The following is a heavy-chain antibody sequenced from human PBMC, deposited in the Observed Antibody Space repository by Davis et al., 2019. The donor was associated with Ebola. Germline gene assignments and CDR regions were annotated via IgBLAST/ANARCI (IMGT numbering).Heavy chain of an antibody. CDR1: GGTFSSYA. V-gene: IGHV1-69*13. J-gene: IGHJ6*02. D-gene: IGHD3-10*01. CDR2: IIPIFGTA. Sequence: SVKVSCKASGGTFSSYAISWVRQAPGQGLEWMGGIIPIFGTANYAQKFQGRVTITADESTSTAYMELSSLRSEDTAVYYCARDYYGSGSYYYYYYGMDVWGQGTTVTVSS. CDR3: ARDYYGSGSYYYYYYGMDV.